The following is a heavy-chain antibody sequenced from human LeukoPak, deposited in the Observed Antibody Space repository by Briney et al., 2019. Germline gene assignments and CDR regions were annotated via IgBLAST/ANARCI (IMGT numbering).Heavy chain of an antibody. CDR2: IYDSGST. Sequence: SETLSLTCTVSGGSIRSSYYYWGWIRQPPGTGLEWIGSIYDSGSTYYNPSLKSRVTISVDTSKNQFSLKLSSVTAADTAVYYCAAAYYYDSSGYYYDPSFDYWGQGTLVTVSS. J-gene: IGHJ4*02. CDR1: GGSIRSSYYY. D-gene: IGHD3-22*01. V-gene: IGHV4-39*01. CDR3: AAAYYYDSSGYYYDPSFDY.